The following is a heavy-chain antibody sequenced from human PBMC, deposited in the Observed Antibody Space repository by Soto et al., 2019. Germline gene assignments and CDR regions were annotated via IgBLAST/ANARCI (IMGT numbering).Heavy chain of an antibody. CDR2: INAGKGDI. D-gene: IGHD2-21*01. Sequence: QVQLVQSGAEVKKPGASVKVSCKASGYTFINYAVHWVRQAPGQRLEWMGWINAGKGDIKFSQKFQGRVTFIRDASANTVYMELSSLRSEDTAVYYCVRGAIEFDYWGQGTPVTVSS. CDR3: VRGAIEFDY. J-gene: IGHJ4*02. CDR1: GYTFINYA. V-gene: IGHV1-3*01.